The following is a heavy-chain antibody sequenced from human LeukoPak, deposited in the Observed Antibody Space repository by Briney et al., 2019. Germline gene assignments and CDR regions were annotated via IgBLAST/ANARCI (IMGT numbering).Heavy chain of an antibody. CDR2: INPSGGST. CDR3: ARDTQLWSRAFDY. D-gene: IGHD5-18*01. V-gene: IGHV1-46*01. Sequence: ASVKVSCKASGYTFTSYYMHWMRQAPGQGLEWMGIINPSGGSTSYAQKFQGRVTMTRDMPTSTVYMELSSLRSEDTAVYYCARDTQLWSRAFDYWGQGTLVTVSS. CDR1: GYTFTSYY. J-gene: IGHJ4*02.